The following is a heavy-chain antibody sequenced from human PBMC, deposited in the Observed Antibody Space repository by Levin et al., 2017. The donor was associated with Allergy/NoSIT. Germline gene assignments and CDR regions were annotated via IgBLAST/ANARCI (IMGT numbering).Heavy chain of an antibody. V-gene: IGHV3-30-3*01. D-gene: IGHD2-21*01. CDR2: ISYDAAYK. CDR1: EFTFSNYA. Sequence: GGSLRLSCAASEFTFSNYAMQWVRQAPGKGLEWVAGISYDAAYKHYAESVKGRFTISRDNSKNTMYLQMNSLRVDDTAVYYCARDVDYGGNAVIFDYWGQGPLVTVSS. CDR3: ARDVDYGGNAVIFDY. J-gene: IGHJ4*02.